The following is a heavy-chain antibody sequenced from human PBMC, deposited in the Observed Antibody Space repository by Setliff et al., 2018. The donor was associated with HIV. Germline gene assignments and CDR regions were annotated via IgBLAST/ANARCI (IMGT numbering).Heavy chain of an antibody. CDR2: IYPTDSDT. CDR3: SRASDPSHRMPPTNYYYYMDV. CDR1: RYSFTTQW. J-gene: IGHJ6*03. V-gene: IGHV5-51*01. Sequence: GESLKISCKGSRYSFTTQWIAWVRQVPGKGLEWMGIIYPTDSDTRYSPSFQGQVTITADTSISTAYLQWSSLKASDTAVYYCSRASDPSHRMPPTNYYYYMDVCGKGTKVTVS. D-gene: IGHD2-2*01.